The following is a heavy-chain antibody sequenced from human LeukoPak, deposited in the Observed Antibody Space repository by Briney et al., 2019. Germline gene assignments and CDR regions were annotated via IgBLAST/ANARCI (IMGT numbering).Heavy chain of an antibody. J-gene: IGHJ4*02. CDR1: GFTFSSYG. CDR2: IRYDGSNE. Sequence: GGSLRLSCAASGFTFSSYGMHWVRQAPGKGLEWVAFIRYDGSNEYYADSVKGRFTISRDNSKNTLYLQMNSLRAEGTAVYDCAKDLSGGLDYWGQGTLVTVSS. CDR3: AKDLSGGLDY. D-gene: IGHD1-26*01. V-gene: IGHV3-30*02.